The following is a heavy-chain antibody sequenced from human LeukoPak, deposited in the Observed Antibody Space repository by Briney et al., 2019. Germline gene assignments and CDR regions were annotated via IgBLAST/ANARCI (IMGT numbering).Heavy chain of an antibody. CDR3: ARQIQGRFFDAVLEIDLYYYYMDV. CDR2: IHNSGST. CDR1: GGSVSSYY. J-gene: IGHJ6*03. D-gene: IGHD3-16*01. Sequence: PSETLSLICTVSGGSVSSYYWSWIRQPPGKGLEWIASIHNSGSTKYNPSLKSRVIVSVDTSKNQFSLQLTSVTAADTALYYCARQIQGRFFDAVLEIDLYYYYMDVWGKGTTVTVSS. V-gene: IGHV4-59*02.